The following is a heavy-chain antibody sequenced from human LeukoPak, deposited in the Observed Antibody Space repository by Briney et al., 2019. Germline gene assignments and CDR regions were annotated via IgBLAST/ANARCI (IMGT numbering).Heavy chain of an antibody. J-gene: IGHJ4*02. D-gene: IGHD2-2*01. V-gene: IGHV3-7*04. Sequence: PGGSLRLSRAASGFTFSSYWMTWVRQAPGKGLEWVANIKQDGSEKYYVDSVKGRFTSSRDNAKNSVYLQMNSLRDEDTAVYYCARDTRWGGEDFGFWGQGTLVTVSS. CDR2: IKQDGSEK. CDR1: GFTFSSYW. CDR3: ARDTRWGGEDFGF.